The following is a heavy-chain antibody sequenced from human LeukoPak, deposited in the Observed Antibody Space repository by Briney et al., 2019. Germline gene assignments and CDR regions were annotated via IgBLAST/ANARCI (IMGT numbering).Heavy chain of an antibody. Sequence: ASVKVSCKTSGYTFTAYHLHWVRQAPGQGLEFMGWIYPPTGGTVLAEKFQGRVIMTRDTSITTAYMELSGLNFDDTAVYYCVRENWYYDHWGQGTLVTVSS. CDR3: VRENWYYDH. V-gene: IGHV1-2*02. CDR1: GYTFTAYH. J-gene: IGHJ4*02. D-gene: IGHD3-16*01. CDR2: IYPPTGGT.